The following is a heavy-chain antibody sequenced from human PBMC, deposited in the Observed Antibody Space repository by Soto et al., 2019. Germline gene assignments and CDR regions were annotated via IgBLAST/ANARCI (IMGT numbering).Heavy chain of an antibody. J-gene: IGHJ4*02. CDR3: ARGYSGRYFDF. CDR1: GHSIRSGYY. D-gene: IGHD1-26*01. Sequence: SETLSLTCAVSGHSIRSGYYWGWIRQPPGKGLEWIGSIDHSGSTHYNPSLKSRVTVSVDTSKNQFSLNLTSVTAADTAVYPCARGYSGRYFDFWGQGTLVTVSS. CDR2: IDHSGST. V-gene: IGHV4-38-2*01.